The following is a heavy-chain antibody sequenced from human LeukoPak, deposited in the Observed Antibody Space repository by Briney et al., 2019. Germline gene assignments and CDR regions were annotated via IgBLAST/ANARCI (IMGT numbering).Heavy chain of an antibody. CDR3: ARVHSSGQLETFDY. J-gene: IGHJ4*02. CDR1: GITLSNYG. V-gene: IGHV3-23*01. Sequence: PGGSLRLSCAVSGITLSNYGMSWVRQAPGKGLEWVAGISGSGGGTYYADSVKGRFTISRDNAKNSLYLQMNSLRAEDTAVYYCARVHSSGQLETFDYWGQGTLVTVSS. CDR2: ISGSGGGT. D-gene: IGHD6-19*01.